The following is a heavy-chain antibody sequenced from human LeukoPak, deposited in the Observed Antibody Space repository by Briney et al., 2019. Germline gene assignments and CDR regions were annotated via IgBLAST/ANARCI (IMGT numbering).Heavy chain of an antibody. CDR2: ISYDGSNE. CDR1: GFSFSSYA. Sequence: GRSLRLSCAASGFSFSSYAMRWVRQAPGKGLEWVAVISYDGSNEYYPDSVKGRFTISRDNSKNTLYLQMNSLRAEDTAVYYCARDSSGSYNWFDPWGQGTLVTVSS. CDR3: ARDSSGSYNWFDP. D-gene: IGHD6-19*01. J-gene: IGHJ5*02. V-gene: IGHV3-30*04.